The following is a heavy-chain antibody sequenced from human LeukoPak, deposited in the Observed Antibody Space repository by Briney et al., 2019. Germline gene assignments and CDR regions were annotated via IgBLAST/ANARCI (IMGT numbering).Heavy chain of an antibody. D-gene: IGHD3-10*01. V-gene: IGHV3-23*01. CDR3: AKRNTMVRGGPCFDY. J-gene: IGHJ4*02. Sequence: GGSLRLSCAASGFTFSSYAMNWVRQAPGKGLEWVSIIFGNGDTTYYADSVKGRFTVSRDNSKDTLYLQMNDLRPDDTAIYYCAKRNTMVRGGPCFDYWGQGLLVTVSS. CDR2: IFGNGDTT. CDR1: GFTFSSYA.